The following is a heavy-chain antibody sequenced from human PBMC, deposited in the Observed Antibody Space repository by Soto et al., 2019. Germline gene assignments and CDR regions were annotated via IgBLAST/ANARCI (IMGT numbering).Heavy chain of an antibody. V-gene: IGHV3-23*01. CDR2: ISGSGGST. CDR3: ANHLGYCSSASCYQGTFSYYYGMGV. CDR1: GFTFSSYA. J-gene: IGHJ6*02. Sequence: GGSLRLSCAASGFTFSSYAMSWVRQAPGKGLEWVSAISGSGGSTYYADSVKGRFTISRDNSKNTLYLQMNSLRAEDTAVYYCANHLGYCSSASCYQGTFSYYYGMGVWGQGTTGTVSS. D-gene: IGHD2-2*01.